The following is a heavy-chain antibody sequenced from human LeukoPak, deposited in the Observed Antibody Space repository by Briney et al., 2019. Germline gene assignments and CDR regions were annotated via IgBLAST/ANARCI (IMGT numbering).Heavy chain of an antibody. CDR3: ARLYYYESSGYWNYFDY. J-gene: IGHJ4*02. V-gene: IGHV4-31*03. Sequence: SETLSLTCTVSGGSISSGGYYWSWIRQHPGKGLEWIGNLYNSGTTYYNPSLKSRVTISVDTSKNQFSLKLSSVTAVDTAMYYCARLYYYESSGYWNYFDYWGQGTLVTVSS. D-gene: IGHD3-22*01. CDR1: GGSISSGGYY. CDR2: LYNSGTT.